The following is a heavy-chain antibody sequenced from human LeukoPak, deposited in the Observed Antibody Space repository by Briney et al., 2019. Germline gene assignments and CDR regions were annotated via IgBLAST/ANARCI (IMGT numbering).Heavy chain of an antibody. D-gene: IGHD2-2*01. J-gene: IGHJ4*02. CDR3: ARESRISDY. Sequence: GGSLRLSCAASGFTFSSYAMSWVRQAPGKGLEWVATIKQDGSDKSYVDSVRGRFTISRDNAKNSLYLQMSSLRVEDSAVYYCARESRISDYWGQGTLVTVSS. CDR1: GFTFSSYA. V-gene: IGHV3-7*01. CDR2: IKQDGSDK.